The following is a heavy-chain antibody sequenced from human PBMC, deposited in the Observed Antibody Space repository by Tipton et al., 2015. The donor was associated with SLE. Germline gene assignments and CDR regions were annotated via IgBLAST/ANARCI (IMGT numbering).Heavy chain of an antibody. CDR3: ARGVIFKGFDS. V-gene: IGHV4-4*08. CDR2: LYTSGRT. J-gene: IGHJ5*01. CDR1: GGSISAFY. D-gene: IGHD2/OR15-2a*01. Sequence: TLSLTCSVSGGSISAFYWSWIRQPPGKGLEWIGYLYTSGRTNYNPSLRSRLTMSVDTSKNQFSLKMNSVTAADTAVYYCARGVIFKGFDSWGQGTLVTVSS.